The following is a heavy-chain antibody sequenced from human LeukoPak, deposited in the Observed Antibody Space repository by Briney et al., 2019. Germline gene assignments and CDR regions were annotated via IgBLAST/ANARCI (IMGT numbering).Heavy chain of an antibody. Sequence: GGSLRLSCAASGFTFSSYAMHWVRQAPGKGLEWVAVTSYDGRTKYYADSLRGRFTISRDNSKNTLYLQMNSLRGEDTAVYYCARDGIDWNDSGPYFDYWGQGTLVTVSS. CDR3: ARDGIDWNDSGPYFDY. D-gene: IGHD1-1*01. J-gene: IGHJ4*02. V-gene: IGHV3-30*04. CDR1: GFTFSSYA. CDR2: TSYDGRTK.